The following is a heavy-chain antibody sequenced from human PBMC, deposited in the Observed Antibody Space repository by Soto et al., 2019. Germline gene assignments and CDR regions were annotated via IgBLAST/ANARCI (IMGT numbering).Heavy chain of an antibody. J-gene: IGHJ4*02. V-gene: IGHV4-4*07. CDR2: IYSSGST. CDR3: ARDYGSGSYYTFDY. CDR1: GGSISYYY. Sequence: PSETLSLTCTVSGGSISYYYWNWIRQSAGKGLEWIGRIYSSGSTNYNPSLKSRISMSIDTSKNQFSLKVRAVSAADTAVYYCARDYGSGSYYTFDYWGQGTLVTVSS. D-gene: IGHD3-10*01.